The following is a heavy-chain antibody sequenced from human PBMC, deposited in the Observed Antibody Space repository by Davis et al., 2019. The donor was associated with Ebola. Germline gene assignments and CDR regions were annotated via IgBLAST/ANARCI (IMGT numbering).Heavy chain of an antibody. J-gene: IGHJ6*02. D-gene: IGHD7-27*01. Sequence: ASVHVSCKASAYTFTSYAMHWVRQAPGQRLEWMGWINAGNGNTKYSQKFQGRVTITRDTSASTAYMELSSLRSADTAVYYCERVGNYYYYGMDVWGQGTTVTVSS. CDR3: ERVGNYYYYGMDV. CDR1: AYTFTSYA. CDR2: INAGNGNT. V-gene: IGHV1-3*01.